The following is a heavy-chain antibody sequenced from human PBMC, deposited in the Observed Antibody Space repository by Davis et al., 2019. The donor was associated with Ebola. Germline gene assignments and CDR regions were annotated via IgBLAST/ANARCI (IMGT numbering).Heavy chain of an antibody. J-gene: IGHJ6*02. D-gene: IGHD3-3*01. CDR1: GFSLSTSGVG. Sequence: SGPTLVKPTQTLTLTCTFSGFSLSTSGVGVGWIRQPPGKALEWLALIYWNDDKRYSPSLKSRLTITKDTSKNQVVLTMTNMDPVDTATYYCAGWSGYYTSPYYYYYYGMDVWGQGTTVTVSS. V-gene: IGHV2-5*01. CDR3: AGWSGYYTSPYYYYYYGMDV. CDR2: IYWNDDK.